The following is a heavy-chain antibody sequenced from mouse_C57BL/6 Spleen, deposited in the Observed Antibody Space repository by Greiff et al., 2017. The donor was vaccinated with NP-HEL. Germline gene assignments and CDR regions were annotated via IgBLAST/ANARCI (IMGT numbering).Heavy chain of an antibody. V-gene: IGHV14-2*01. D-gene: IGHD1-1*01. CDR1: GFNFKDYY. J-gene: IGHJ1*03. CDR3: ARVYYYGSSYLWYFDV. CDR2: IDPEDGET. Sequence: EVKVVESGAELVKPGASVKLSCTASGFNFKDYYMHWVKQRTEQGLEWIGRIDPEDGETKYAPKFQGKATITADTSSNTAYLQLSSLTSEDTAIYSCARVYYYGSSYLWYFDVWGTGTTVTVSS.